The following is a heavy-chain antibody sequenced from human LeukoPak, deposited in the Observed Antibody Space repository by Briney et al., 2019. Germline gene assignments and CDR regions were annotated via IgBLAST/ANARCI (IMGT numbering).Heavy chain of an antibody. V-gene: IGHV3-74*01. Sequence: GGSLRLSCAASGFTFSGYWMQWVRQAPGKGLVWVSRINSDGSTTTYADSVKGRFTISRDNAKNSLYLQMNSLRAEDTAVYYCARTYCSGGSCYEGLEMAYGMDVWGQGTTVTVSS. CDR2: INSDGSTT. CDR1: GFTFSGYW. J-gene: IGHJ6*02. CDR3: ARTYCSGGSCYEGLEMAYGMDV. D-gene: IGHD2-15*01.